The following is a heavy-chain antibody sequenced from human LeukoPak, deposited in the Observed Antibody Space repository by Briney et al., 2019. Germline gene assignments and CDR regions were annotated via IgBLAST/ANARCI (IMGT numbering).Heavy chain of an antibody. D-gene: IGHD4-23*01. CDR1: GFTFSSYS. J-gene: IGHJ4*02. V-gene: IGHV3-21*01. CDR2: ISSSGNYI. CDR3: ARDTAVSDFDY. Sequence: GGSLRLSCAASGFTFSSYSMNWVRQAPGKGLEWISSISSSGNYIYYADSMKGRFTISRDNAKNSLYLQMNSLRAEDTAVYYCARDTAVSDFDYWGRGTLVTVSS.